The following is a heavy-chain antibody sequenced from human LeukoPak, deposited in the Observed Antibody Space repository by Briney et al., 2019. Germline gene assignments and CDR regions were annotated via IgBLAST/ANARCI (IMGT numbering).Heavy chain of an antibody. V-gene: IGHV4-34*01. Sequence: PSETLSLTCAVYGGSFSGYYWSWIRQPPGKGLEWIGEINHSGSTNYNPSLKSRVTISADTSNNQFSLKVTSVTAADTAVYYCARGYYDSSGYSNTFDIWGQGTMVTVSS. CDR3: ARGYYDSSGYSNTFDI. D-gene: IGHD3-22*01. J-gene: IGHJ3*02. CDR1: GGSFSGYY. CDR2: INHSGST.